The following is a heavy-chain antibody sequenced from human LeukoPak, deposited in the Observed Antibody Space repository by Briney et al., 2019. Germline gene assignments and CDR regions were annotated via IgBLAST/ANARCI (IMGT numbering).Heavy chain of an antibody. CDR2: ISYDGSNK. J-gene: IGHJ3*02. CDR3: AKDQRVIVVVVAAGNDAFDI. Sequence: SGGSLRLSCAASGFTFSSYGMHWVRQAPGKGLGWVAVISYDGSNKYYADSVKGRFTISRDNSKNTLYPQMNSLRAEDTAVYYCAKDQRVIVVVVAAGNDAFDIWGQGTMVTVSS. D-gene: IGHD2-15*01. V-gene: IGHV3-30*18. CDR1: GFTFSSYG.